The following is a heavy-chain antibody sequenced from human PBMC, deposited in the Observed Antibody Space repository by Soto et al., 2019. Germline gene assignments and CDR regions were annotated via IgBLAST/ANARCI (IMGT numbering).Heavy chain of an antibody. D-gene: IGHD6-19*01. Sequence: EVQLLESGGGLVQPGGSLRLSCAASGFTFSSYAMSWVRQAPGKGLEWVSAISGSGGSTYYADSVKGRFTISSDNSKNTLYLQMNSLRAEDTAVYYSARRSSGWYFDYWGQGTLVTVSS. J-gene: IGHJ4*02. CDR2: ISGSGGST. V-gene: IGHV3-23*01. CDR1: GFTFSSYA. CDR3: ARRSSGWYFDY.